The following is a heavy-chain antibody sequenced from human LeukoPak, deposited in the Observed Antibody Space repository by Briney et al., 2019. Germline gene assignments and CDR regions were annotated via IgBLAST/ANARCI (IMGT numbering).Heavy chain of an antibody. D-gene: IGHD6-19*01. CDR2: INPSGCST. Sequence: ASVKVSCKASGYTFTSYYMHWVRQAPGQGLEWMGIINPSGCSTSYAQKFQGRVTMTRDTSTSTVYMELSSLRSEDTAVYYCARTLGGGYSSGWFDYWGQGTLVTVSS. J-gene: IGHJ4*02. V-gene: IGHV1-46*01. CDR3: ARTLGGGYSSGWFDY. CDR1: GYTFTSYY.